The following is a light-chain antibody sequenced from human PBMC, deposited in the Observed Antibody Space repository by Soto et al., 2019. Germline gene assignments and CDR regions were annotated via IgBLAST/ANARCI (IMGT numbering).Light chain of an antibody. V-gene: IGKV1-5*01. J-gene: IGKJ1*01. CDR3: QRQNSYYQT. CDR1: QSIRYY. Sequence: DIQLTQSPPTLSASVGDRVTITCRASQSIRYYLAWYQQRPGKAPKLLIYGASRLQSGVPSRFSGSGSGTEFTLTISSLQPDDFATHFCQRQNSYYQTFGQGTKVEIK. CDR2: GAS.